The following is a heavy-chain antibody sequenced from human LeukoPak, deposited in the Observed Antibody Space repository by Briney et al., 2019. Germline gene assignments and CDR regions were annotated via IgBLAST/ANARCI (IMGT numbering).Heavy chain of an antibody. CDR1: GGTFSSYA. J-gene: IGHJ4*02. D-gene: IGHD3-22*01. CDR2: IIPIFGIA. CDR3: ARGGDHYYDSSGPQGY. V-gene: IGHV1-69*01. Sequence: SSVKVSCKASGGTFSSYAISWVRQAPGQGLEWMGVIIPIFGIANYAQKFQGRVTITADESTSTAYMELSSLRSEDTAVYYCARGGDHYYDSSGPQGYWGQGTLVTVSS.